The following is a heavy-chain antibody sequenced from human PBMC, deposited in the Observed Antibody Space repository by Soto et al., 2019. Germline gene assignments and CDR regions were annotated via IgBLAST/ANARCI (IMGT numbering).Heavy chain of an antibody. CDR2: IKSDGSSI. CDR3: ARGGVSGSGSYIQGDY. CDR1: GFTFSNYW. V-gene: IGHV3-74*01. J-gene: IGHJ4*02. Sequence: EVQLVESGGGLVQPGGSLRLSCAASGFTFSNYWMHWVRQAPGKGLVWVSRIKSDGSSISYADSVKGRFTISRDNARNTLYLQMNSLRAEDTAVYYCARGGVSGSGSYIQGDYWGPGTLVTVSS. D-gene: IGHD3-10*01.